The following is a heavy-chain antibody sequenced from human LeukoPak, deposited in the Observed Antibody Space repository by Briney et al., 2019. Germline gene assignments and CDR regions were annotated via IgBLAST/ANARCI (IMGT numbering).Heavy chain of an antibody. Sequence: SETLSLTCTVSGGSINSYYWSWIRQPAGKGLEWIGRIYSSGSTTYNPSLKSRVTMSVDTSKNQFSLMLSSVTAADTAVYYCARVQYLRTDWFDPWGQGTLVTVSS. D-gene: IGHD2-2*01. CDR2: IYSSGST. J-gene: IGHJ5*02. CDR3: ARVQYLRTDWFDP. V-gene: IGHV4-4*07. CDR1: GGSINSYY.